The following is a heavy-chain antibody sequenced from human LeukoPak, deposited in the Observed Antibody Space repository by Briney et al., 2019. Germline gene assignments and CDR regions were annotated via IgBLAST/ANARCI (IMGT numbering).Heavy chain of an antibody. CDR2: ISGDGGST. V-gene: IGHV3-43*02. CDR3: ARDLSGGGLDY. CDR1: GFTFDDYA. D-gene: IGHD3-10*01. J-gene: IGHJ4*02. Sequence: GGSLRLSCAASGFTFDDYAMHWVRQAPGKGLEWVSLISGDGGSTYYANSVKGRFTISRDNSKNTLYLQMGSLRAEDMAVYYCARDLSGGGLDYWGQGTLVTVSS.